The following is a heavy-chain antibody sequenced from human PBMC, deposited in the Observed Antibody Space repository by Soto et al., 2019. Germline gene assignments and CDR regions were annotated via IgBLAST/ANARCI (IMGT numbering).Heavy chain of an antibody. J-gene: IGHJ5*02. CDR2: ISAYNGNT. CDR3: ARCDFRRIENWFDP. D-gene: IGHD2-15*01. Sequence: EASVKVSCKASGYTFTSYGISWVRQAPGQGLEWMGWISAYNGNTNYAQKLQGRVTMTTDTSTSTAYVELRSLRSDDTAVYYCARCDFRRIENWFDPWGQGTLVTVSS. V-gene: IGHV1-18*01. CDR1: GYTFTSYG.